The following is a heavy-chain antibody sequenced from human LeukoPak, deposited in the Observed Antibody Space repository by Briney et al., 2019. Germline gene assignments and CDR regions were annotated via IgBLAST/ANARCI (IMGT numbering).Heavy chain of an antibody. V-gene: IGHV3-15*01. CDR2: IKSKTDGGTP. CDR3: TTDIDRFTHELLWFGAATRAQPYY. J-gene: IGHJ4*02. CDR1: GFTFSNAW. D-gene: IGHD3-10*01. Sequence: GGSLRLSCAASGFTFSNAWMSWVRQAPGKGLEWVGRIKSKTDGGTPDYAAPVKGRFTISRDDSKNTLYLQMNSLKTEDTAVYYYTTDIDRFTHELLWFGAATRAQPYYWGQGTLVTVSS.